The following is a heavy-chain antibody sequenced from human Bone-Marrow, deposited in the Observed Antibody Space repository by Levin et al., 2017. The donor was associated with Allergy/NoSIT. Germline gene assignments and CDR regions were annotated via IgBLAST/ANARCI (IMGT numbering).Heavy chain of an antibody. CDR1: GFSFWHYT. Sequence: GESLKISCAASGFSFWHYTMNWVRQAPGKGLEWVSRISSSGDSTYYADSVKGRFTISRDNAKNSLYLQLNRLRDEDTALYYCARDPARGYYDSSGYSGDHWGQGTLVTVSS. CDR2: ISSSGDST. D-gene: IGHD3-22*01. J-gene: IGHJ4*02. V-gene: IGHV3-48*02. CDR3: ARDPARGYYDSSGYSGDH.